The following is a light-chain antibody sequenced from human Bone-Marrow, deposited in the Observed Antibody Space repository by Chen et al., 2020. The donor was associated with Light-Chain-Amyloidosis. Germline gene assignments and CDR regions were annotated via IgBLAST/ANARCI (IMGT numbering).Light chain of an antibody. CDR1: QSVSSN. CDR3: QQYNNWPPEIT. J-gene: IGKJ3*01. CDR2: GAS. Sequence: EIVMTQSPATLSVSPGERATLSCRASQSVSSNLAWYQQKPGQAPRLLIYGASTRATGIPARFSGSGYGTEFTLTISSLQSEDFAVYYCQQYNNWPPEITFGPGTKVDIK. V-gene: IGKV3-15*01.